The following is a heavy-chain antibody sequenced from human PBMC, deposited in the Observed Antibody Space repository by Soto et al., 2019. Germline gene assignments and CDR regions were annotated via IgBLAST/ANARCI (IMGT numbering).Heavy chain of an antibody. CDR2: ISYDGSNK. Sequence: QPGWSLRLSCASSVFTYSSYGMHWVRQAPGKGLEWVAVISYDGSNKYYADSVKGRFTISRDNSKNTLYLQMNSLRAEDTAVYYCAKDLDLAVAGRGLGYWGQGTLVT. CDR3: AKDLDLAVAGRGLGY. D-gene: IGHD6-19*01. J-gene: IGHJ4*02. CDR1: VFTYSSYG. V-gene: IGHV3-30*18.